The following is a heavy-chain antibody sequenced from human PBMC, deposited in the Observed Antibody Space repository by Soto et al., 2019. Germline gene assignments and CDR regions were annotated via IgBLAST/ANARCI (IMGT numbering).Heavy chain of an antibody. D-gene: IGHD5-18*01. CDR1: GGSINSGGYC. J-gene: IGHJ4*02. CDR3: TRGILV. CDR2: ISYGGST. V-gene: IGHV4-31*03. Sequence: QVQLQESAPGLVKPSQTLSLTCTVSGGSINSGGYCWSWIRQHPGKGLDWIGCISYGGSTSYNPSLKSGVTIAVDTYKNQFSLKLTSVTAADTAVYYCTRGILVWGQGALITVSS.